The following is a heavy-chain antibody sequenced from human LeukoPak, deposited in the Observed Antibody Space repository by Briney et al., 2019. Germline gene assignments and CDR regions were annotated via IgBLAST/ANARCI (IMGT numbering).Heavy chain of an antibody. CDR3: ARQGGGNYYDSSGYYWTGFDY. J-gene: IGHJ4*02. D-gene: IGHD3-22*01. CDR1: GGSISGSSYY. CDR2: IYYSGST. Sequence: SETLSLTCTVSGGSISGSSYYWGWIRQPPGKGLEWIGSIYYSGSTYYNPSLKSRVTISVDTSKNQFSLKLSSVTAADTAVYYCARQGGGNYYDSSGYYWTGFDYWGQGTLVTVSS. V-gene: IGHV4-39*01.